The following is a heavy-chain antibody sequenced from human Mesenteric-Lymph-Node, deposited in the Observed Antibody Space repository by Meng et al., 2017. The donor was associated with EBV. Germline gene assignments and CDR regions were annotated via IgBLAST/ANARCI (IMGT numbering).Heavy chain of an antibody. CDR1: RYNFTKFL. D-gene: IGHD4-17*01. Sequence: PLVRSGAEVRKPGASVKVSCKASRYNFTKFLMVGMCQAPGQRLEWMGWINAGNGDTKFPRKFQGRVTITRDTSASIASLEVSSLRSEDTAVDYCARPTTPYGDPSGYWGRGTLVTVSS. V-gene: IGHV1-3*01. CDR2: INAGNGDT. CDR3: ARPTTPYGDPSGY. J-gene: IGHJ4*02.